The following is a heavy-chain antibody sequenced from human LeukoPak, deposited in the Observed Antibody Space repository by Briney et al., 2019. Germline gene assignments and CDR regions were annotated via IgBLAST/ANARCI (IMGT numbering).Heavy chain of an antibody. CDR1: GGSFSHYY. V-gene: IGHV4-4*07. J-gene: IGHJ3*02. D-gene: IGHD2-8*02. CDR3: ASDSGGRRDAFNI. Sequence: SETLSLTCTVSGGSFSHYYWTWIRQPPGRGLEWIGRIYTSGSTNYNPSLKSRVSISVDTSKNQFSLKLTSVTAADTAVYYCASDSGGRRDAFNIWGQGTMVTVSS. CDR2: IYTSGST.